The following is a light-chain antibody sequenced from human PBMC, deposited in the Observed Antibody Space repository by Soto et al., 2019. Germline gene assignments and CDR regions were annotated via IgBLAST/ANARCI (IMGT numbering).Light chain of an antibody. V-gene: IGKV3-11*01. CDR3: QVRTNWSIA. J-gene: IGKJ5*01. CDR1: QSVSSY. Sequence: EIVLRQSPATLSLSPWERATLSCRASQSVSSYLAWYQQKPGQAPRLLIYDASNRATGIPARSSGTGSGTDFTLTINNLEPEDFAVYYCQVRTNWSIAFGRGTRLEIK. CDR2: DAS.